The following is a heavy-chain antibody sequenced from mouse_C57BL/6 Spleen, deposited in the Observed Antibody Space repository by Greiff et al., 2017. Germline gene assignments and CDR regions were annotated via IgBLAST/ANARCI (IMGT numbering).Heavy chain of an antibody. CDR3: ARGGNYYGSSLYYLDY. D-gene: IGHD1-1*01. J-gene: IGHJ2*01. V-gene: IGHV1-80*01. CDR1: GYAFSSYW. CDR2: IYPGDGDT. Sequence: QVQLQQSGAELVKPGASVKISCKASGYAFSSYWMNWVKQRPGKGLEWIGQIYPGDGDTNYNGKFKGKATLTADKSSSTAYMQLSSLTSEDSAVYFCARGGNYYGSSLYYLDYWGQGTTLTVSS.